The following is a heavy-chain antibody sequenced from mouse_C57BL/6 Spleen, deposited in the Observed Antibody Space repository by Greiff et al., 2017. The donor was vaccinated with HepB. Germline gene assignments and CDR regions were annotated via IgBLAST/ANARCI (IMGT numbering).Heavy chain of an antibody. CDR3: ASFYDSDVYYAMDY. CDR2: ISYDGSN. CDR1: GYSITSGYY. D-gene: IGHD2-4*01. J-gene: IGHJ4*01. V-gene: IGHV3-6*01. Sequence: EVQLQESGPGLVKPSQSLSLTCSVTGYSITSGYYWNWIRQFPGNKLEWMGYISYDGSNNYNPTLKNRISITRNTSKNQFFLKLNSVTTEDTATYYCASFYDSDVYYAMDYWGQGTTVTVSS.